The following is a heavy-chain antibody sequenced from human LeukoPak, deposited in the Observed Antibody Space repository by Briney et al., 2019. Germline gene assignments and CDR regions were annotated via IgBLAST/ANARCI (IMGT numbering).Heavy chain of an antibody. Sequence: GASVKVSCKASGYSFTSNYMHWVRQAPGQGLEWMGIINPSGGSTTYAQKFQGRVTMTRDTSTSTVYTELSSLTSEDTAVYYCAREGYDILTGYPMFDYWGQGTLVTVSS. D-gene: IGHD3-9*01. V-gene: IGHV1-46*01. J-gene: IGHJ4*02. CDR3: AREGYDILTGYPMFDY. CDR1: GYSFTSNY. CDR2: INPSGGST.